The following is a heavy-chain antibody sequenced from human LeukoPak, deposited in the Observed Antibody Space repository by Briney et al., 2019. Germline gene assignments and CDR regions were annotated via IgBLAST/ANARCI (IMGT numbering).Heavy chain of an antibody. CDR3: AALRGYSGYDYDYYYGMDV. Sequence: GTSVKVSCKASGFTFTSSAMQWVRQARGQRLEWIGWIVVGSGNTNYAQKFQERVTITRDMSTSTAYMELSSLRSEDTAVYYCAALRGYSGYDYDYYYGMDVWGQGTTVTVSS. J-gene: IGHJ6*02. V-gene: IGHV1-58*02. CDR2: IVVGSGNT. D-gene: IGHD5-12*01. CDR1: GFTFTSSA.